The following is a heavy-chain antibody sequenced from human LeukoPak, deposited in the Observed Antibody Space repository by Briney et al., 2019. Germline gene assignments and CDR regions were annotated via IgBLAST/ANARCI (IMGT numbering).Heavy chain of an antibody. Sequence: PGGSLRLSCAASGFIFSSYWMSWVRQAPGKGLEWVANIKQDGSEKYYVDSVKGRFTISRDNAKNSLYLQMNSLRAEDTAVYYCARAPYCIGGSCRFDYWGQGTLVTVSS. J-gene: IGHJ4*02. CDR2: IKQDGSEK. CDR3: ARAPYCIGGSCRFDY. V-gene: IGHV3-7*03. D-gene: IGHD2-15*01. CDR1: GFIFSSYW.